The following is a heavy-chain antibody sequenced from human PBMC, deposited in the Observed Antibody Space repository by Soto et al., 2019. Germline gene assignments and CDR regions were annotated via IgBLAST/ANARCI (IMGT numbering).Heavy chain of an antibody. D-gene: IGHD4-17*01. CDR3: ARADYGDLPFDY. CDR1: GFTFSIYE. J-gene: IGHJ4*02. CDR2: ISSSGSTI. V-gene: IGHV3-48*03. Sequence: GSLRLSCAASGFTFSIYEMNWVLQAPGKGLEWVSYISSSGSTIYYADSVKGRFTISRDNAKNSLYLQMNSLRAEDTAVYYCARADYGDLPFDYWGQGTLVTVSS.